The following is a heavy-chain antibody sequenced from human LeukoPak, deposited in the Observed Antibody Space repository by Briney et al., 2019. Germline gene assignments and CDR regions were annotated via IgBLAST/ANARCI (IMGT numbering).Heavy chain of an antibody. CDR3: ARDRESAFDI. D-gene: IGHD3-10*01. J-gene: IGHJ3*02. CDR1: GFTFSRYW. CDR2: INSDGRRT. Sequence: GGSLRLSCAASGFTFSRYWMHWVRQVPGKGLVWVSRINSDGRRTSYADSVKGRFSISRDNAKNTLYLQMNSLRAEDTAVYYCARDRESAFDIWGQGTMVTVSS. V-gene: IGHV3-74*01.